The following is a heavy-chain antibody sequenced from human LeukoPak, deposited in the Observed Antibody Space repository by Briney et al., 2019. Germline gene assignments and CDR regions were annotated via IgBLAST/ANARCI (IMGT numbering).Heavy chain of an antibody. CDR1: GFTFSSYA. J-gene: IGHJ6*02. D-gene: IGHD6-13*01. V-gene: IGHV3-23*01. CDR3: TTDLLRGSGIAAGEPVVSYYYYGMDV. Sequence: GGSLRLSCAASGFTFSSYAMSWVRQAPGKGLEWVSAISGSGGSTYYADSVKGRFTISRDNSKNTLYLQMNSLKTEDTAVYYCTTDLLRGSGIAAGEPVVSYYYYGMDVWGQGTTVTVSS. CDR2: ISGSGGST.